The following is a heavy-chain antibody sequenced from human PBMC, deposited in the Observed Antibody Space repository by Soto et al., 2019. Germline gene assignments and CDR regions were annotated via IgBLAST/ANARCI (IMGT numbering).Heavy chain of an antibody. CDR3: ARVVDIVAPKWFDP. D-gene: IGHD2-15*01. J-gene: IGHJ5*02. V-gene: IGHV4-30-4*01. CDR2: IYYSGST. CDR1: GGSISSGDYY. Sequence: SETLSLTCTVSGGSISSGDYYWSWIRQPPGKGLEWIGYIYYSGSTYYNPSPKSRVTISVDTSKNQFSLKLSSVTAADTAVYYCARVVDIVAPKWFDPWGQGTLVTVSS.